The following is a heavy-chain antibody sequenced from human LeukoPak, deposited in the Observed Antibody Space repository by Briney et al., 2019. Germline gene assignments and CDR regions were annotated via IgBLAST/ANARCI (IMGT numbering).Heavy chain of an antibody. CDR1: GGSFSGYY. CDR2: INHSGST. CDR3: ARGPPYYCSSTSCYYNWFDP. D-gene: IGHD2-2*01. V-gene: IGHV4-34*01. J-gene: IGHJ5*02. Sequence: PSETLSLTCAVYGGSFSGYYWSWIRQPPGKGLEWIGEINHSGSTNYNPSLKSRVTISVDTYKNQFSLKLSSVTAADTAVYYCARGPPYYCSSTSCYYNWFDPWGQGTLVTVSS.